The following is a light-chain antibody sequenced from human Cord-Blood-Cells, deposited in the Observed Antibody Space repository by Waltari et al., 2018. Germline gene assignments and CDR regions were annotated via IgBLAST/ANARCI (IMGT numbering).Light chain of an antibody. Sequence: QSALTQPASVSGSPGQSITISCTGTSSDVGSYNLVSWYQQHPGKAPKLMIYEGSKRPAGVSKRFSGSKSGNTASLTISGLQAEDEADYYCCSYAGSSYVVGTGTKVTVL. CDR3: CSYAGSSYV. CDR2: EGS. CDR1: SSDVGSYNL. V-gene: IGLV2-23*01. J-gene: IGLJ1*01.